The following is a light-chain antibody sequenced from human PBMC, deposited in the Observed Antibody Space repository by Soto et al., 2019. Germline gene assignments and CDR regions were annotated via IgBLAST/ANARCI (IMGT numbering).Light chain of an antibody. CDR3: QQHGQWPIT. Sequence: EIMMTHSPPTLAVSPGERASLSCRASQSVSSSLAWYQQKPGQAPRLLIYGASTRATGTPARFSGSGSGTEFTLTISSLQPEDFATYYCQQHGQWPITFGQGTRLEI. V-gene: IGKV3-15*01. CDR2: GAS. J-gene: IGKJ5*01. CDR1: QSVSSS.